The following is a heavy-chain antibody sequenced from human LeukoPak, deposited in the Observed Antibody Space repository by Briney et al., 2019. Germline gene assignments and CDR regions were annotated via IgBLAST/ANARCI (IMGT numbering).Heavy chain of an antibody. CDR2: ISWNSGRK. CDR3: VKDKGRVGFRPDVFDI. D-gene: IGHD2-21*01. Sequence: GRSLRLSCAASGFRFDEYGMDWVRQGPGKGLEWVAGISWNSGRKDYADSVKGRFTISRDNAKNSLYLQMNSLRAEDMALYYCVKDKGRVGFRPDVFDIWGQGTMVTVSS. J-gene: IGHJ3*02. CDR1: GFRFDEYG. V-gene: IGHV3-9*03.